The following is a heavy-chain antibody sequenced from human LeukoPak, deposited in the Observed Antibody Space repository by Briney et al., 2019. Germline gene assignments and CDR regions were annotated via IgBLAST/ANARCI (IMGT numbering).Heavy chain of an antibody. J-gene: IGHJ6*02. Sequence: GGSLRLSCAASGFTFSSYAMSWVRQAPGKGLEWVSAISGSGGSTYYADSVKGRFTISRDISKNTLYLQMNSLRAEDTAVYYCAKAQPICYSYYYGMDVWGQGTTVTDSS. CDR3: AKAQPICYSYYYGMDV. CDR2: ISGSGGST. CDR1: GFTFSSYA. V-gene: IGHV3-23*01. D-gene: IGHD1-1*01.